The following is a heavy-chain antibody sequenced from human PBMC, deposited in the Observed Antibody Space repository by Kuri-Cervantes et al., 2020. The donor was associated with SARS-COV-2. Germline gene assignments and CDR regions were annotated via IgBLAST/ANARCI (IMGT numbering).Heavy chain of an antibody. J-gene: IGHJ4*02. CDR3: ARSPKGGGYYNRRFDY. CDR1: GFTFSSYA. Sequence: GESLKISRAASGFTFSSYAMSWVRQAPGKGLEWVSAISGSGGSTYYADSVKGRFTISRDNSKNTLYLQMNSLRAEDTAVYYRARSPKGGGYYNRRFDYWGQGTLVTVSS. V-gene: IGHV3-23*01. D-gene: IGHD3-3*01. CDR2: ISGSGGST.